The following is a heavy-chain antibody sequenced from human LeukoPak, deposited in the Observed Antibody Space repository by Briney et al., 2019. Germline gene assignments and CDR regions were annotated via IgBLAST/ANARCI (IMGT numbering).Heavy chain of an antibody. CDR1: GGSISNYY. CDR2: IYYSGTT. J-gene: IGHJ4*02. D-gene: IGHD6-13*01. V-gene: IGHV4-59*01. Sequence: SETLSLTCTVSGGSISNYYWSWIRQPPGKGLEWIGYIYYSGTTNYNPSLKSRVTISVDTSKNQFSLKLNSVTAADTAVYYCARGVYIAAAQYGYWGQGTLVTVSS. CDR3: ARGVYIAAAQYGY.